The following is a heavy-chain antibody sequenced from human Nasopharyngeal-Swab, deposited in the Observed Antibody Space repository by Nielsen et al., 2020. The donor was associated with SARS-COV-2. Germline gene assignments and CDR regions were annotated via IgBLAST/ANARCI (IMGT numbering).Heavy chain of an antibody. D-gene: IGHD6-19*01. V-gene: IGHV3-74*03. CDR3: ARGSSDWNGIDY. CDR2: IDIAGTVT. Sequence: WIRQPPGKGLVGVSRIDIAGTVTSYADSLKGRFTISRDNAKNTLYLQMNSLRVEDTAIYYCARGSSDWNGIDYWGRGTLVTVSS. J-gene: IGHJ4*02.